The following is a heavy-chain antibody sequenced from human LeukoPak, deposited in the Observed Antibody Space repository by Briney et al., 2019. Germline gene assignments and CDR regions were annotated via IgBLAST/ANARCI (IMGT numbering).Heavy chain of an antibody. J-gene: IGHJ5*02. CDR2: ISAYNGNT. Sequence: ASVKVSCKASGYTFTSYGIGWVRQAPGQGLEWMGWISAYNGNTNYAQKLQGRVTMTTDTSTSTAYMELRSLRSDDTAVYYCARNLGYCSSTSCYTGWFDPWGQGTLVTVSS. CDR1: GYTFTSYG. V-gene: IGHV1-18*01. CDR3: ARNLGYCSSTSCYTGWFDP. D-gene: IGHD2-2*02.